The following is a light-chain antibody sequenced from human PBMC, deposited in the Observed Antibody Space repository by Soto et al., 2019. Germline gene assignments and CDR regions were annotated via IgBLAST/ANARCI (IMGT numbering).Light chain of an antibody. V-gene: IGKV3-20*01. CDR2: GAS. J-gene: IGKJ4*01. CDR3: QQYGSTPLT. CDR1: QSVNNNY. Sequence: EIVLTQSPGTLSLSPGERATLSCRASQSVNNNYLAWYQQKPGQAPRLYMYGASTRATGIPDRFSGSGSGTDFTLTISRLEHEDFAVYYCQQYGSTPLTFGGGTKVEIK.